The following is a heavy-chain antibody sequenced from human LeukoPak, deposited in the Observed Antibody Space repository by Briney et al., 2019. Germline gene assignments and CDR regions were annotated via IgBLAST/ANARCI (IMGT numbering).Heavy chain of an antibody. J-gene: IGHJ3*02. CDR1: GYSFTSYY. CDR2: INPSGGST. D-gene: IGHD1-26*01. Sequence: VASVKVSCKTSGYSFTSYYMHWVRHAPGQGLEWMGIINPSGGSTTYAQKFQGRLTMTSDTSTSTVYMELSSLRSEDTAVYYCARSSAYYNEADIWGQGTMVTVSS. V-gene: IGHV1-46*01. CDR3: ARSSAYYNEADI.